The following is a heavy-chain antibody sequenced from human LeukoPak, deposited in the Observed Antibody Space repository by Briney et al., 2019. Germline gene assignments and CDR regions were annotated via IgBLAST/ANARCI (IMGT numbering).Heavy chain of an antibody. J-gene: IGHJ4*02. D-gene: IGHD3-10*01. V-gene: IGHV1-2*02. CDR3: ARDASLLWFGELLYYFDY. Sequence: ASVKVSCKASGYNFTGYYLHWVRQAPGQGLEWMGWINPNSGGTNYAQKFQGRVTMTRDTSISTAYMELSRLRSDDTAVYYCARDASLLWFGELLYYFDYWGQGTLVTVSS. CDR2: INPNSGGT. CDR1: GYNFTGYY.